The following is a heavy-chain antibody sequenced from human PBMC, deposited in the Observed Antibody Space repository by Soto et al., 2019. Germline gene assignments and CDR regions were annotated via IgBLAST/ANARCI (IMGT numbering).Heavy chain of an antibody. CDR3: ARCMGYDGSGYAFFDS. Sequence: EVQLVESGGGLVKPGGSLRLSCAASGFTFSGHTINWVGQAPGKGLEWVSSVSSTSSHIYYADSVKVRFTVSRDNDEKALYLQMNSLRASNTATYNCARCMGYDGSGYAFFDSWGQGTLVTVSS. V-gene: IGHV3-21*01. D-gene: IGHD3-10*01. CDR1: GFTFSGHT. CDR2: VSSTSSHI. J-gene: IGHJ4*02.